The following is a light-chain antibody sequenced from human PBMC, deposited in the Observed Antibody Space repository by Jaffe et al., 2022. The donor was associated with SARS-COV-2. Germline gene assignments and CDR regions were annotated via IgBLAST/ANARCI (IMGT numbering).Light chain of an antibody. CDR1: SSDVGGYNY. Sequence: QSALTQPASVSGSPGQSITISCTGTSSDVGGYNYVSWYQHHPGKAPKLMIYDVSNRPSGVSNRFSASKSGNTASLTISGLQTEDEADYYCSSYASRSYVFGTGTKVTVL. CDR3: SSYASRSYV. CDR2: DVS. V-gene: IGLV2-14*03. J-gene: IGLJ1*01.